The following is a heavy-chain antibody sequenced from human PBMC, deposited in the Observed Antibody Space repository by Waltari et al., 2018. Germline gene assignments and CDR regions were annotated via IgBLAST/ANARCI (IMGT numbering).Heavy chain of an antibody. D-gene: IGHD3-16*01. V-gene: IGHV4-34*01. CDR2: INHNASP. CDR1: GGAFSGYY. CDR3: ARGWLQVAPPVYYYMDV. Sequence: QVQLQQWGTRLVKPSETLSLTCAMYGGAFSGYYWSWIRQVPGKGLGWLGEINHNASPDYNPSLKSRLTSSIDTVKSQFSLRLDSVTATDTGVYYCARGWLQVAPPVYYYMDVWDKGTAVTVSS. J-gene: IGHJ6*04.